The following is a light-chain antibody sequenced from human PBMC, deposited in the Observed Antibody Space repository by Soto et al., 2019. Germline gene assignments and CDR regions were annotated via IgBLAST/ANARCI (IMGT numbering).Light chain of an antibody. Sequence: QSVLTQPPSASGTPGQRVTISCSGSSSNIESNTVNWYQQLPGTAPKLLIYSNNQRPSGVPDRFSGSKSGTSASLAISGLQSEDEADYYCAAWDDSLNRYVFGTGTKLTVL. CDR3: AAWDDSLNRYV. CDR1: SSNIESNT. J-gene: IGLJ1*01. V-gene: IGLV1-44*01. CDR2: SNN.